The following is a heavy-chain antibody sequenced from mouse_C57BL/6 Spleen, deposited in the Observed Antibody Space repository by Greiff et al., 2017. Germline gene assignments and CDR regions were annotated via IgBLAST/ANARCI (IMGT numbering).Heavy chain of an antibody. J-gene: IGHJ4*01. CDR3: TREDSNYGAMDY. D-gene: IGHD2-5*01. CDR2: ISSGGDYI. Sequence: EVKVEESGEGLVKPGGSLKLSCAASGFTFSSYAMSWVRQTPEKRLEWVAYISSGGDYIYYADTVKGRFTISRDNARNTLYLQMSSLKSEDTAMYYCTREDSNYGAMDYWGQGTSVTVSS. CDR1: GFTFSSYA. V-gene: IGHV5-9-1*02.